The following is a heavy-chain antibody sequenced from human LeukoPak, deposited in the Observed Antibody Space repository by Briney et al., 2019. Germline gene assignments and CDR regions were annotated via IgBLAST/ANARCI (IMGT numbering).Heavy chain of an antibody. D-gene: IGHD2-21*02. CDR3: AKRLGDNLDY. J-gene: IGHJ4*02. Sequence: GGSLRLSCAASGLTFSSYGMHWVRQAPGKGLEWVAVISYDGSNKDYADSVKGRFTISRDNSKNTLYLQMNSLRAEDTAVYYCAKRLGDNLDYWGQGTLVTVSS. V-gene: IGHV3-30*18. CDR2: ISYDGSNK. CDR1: GLTFSSYG.